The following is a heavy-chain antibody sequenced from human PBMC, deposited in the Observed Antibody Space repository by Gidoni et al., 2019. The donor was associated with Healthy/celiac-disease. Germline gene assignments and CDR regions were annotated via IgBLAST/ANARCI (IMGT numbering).Heavy chain of an antibody. J-gene: IGHJ6*02. V-gene: IGHV3-30*18. CDR1: GFPFSSYG. Sequence: QVQLVESGGGVVQPGRSLRLSCAASGFPFSSYGMHWVRQAPGKGLEWVAVISYDGSNKYYADSVKGRFTISRDNSKNTLYLQMNSLRAEDTAVYYCAKGTRDCSGGSCYSSYYYGMDVWGQGTTVTVSS. CDR2: ISYDGSNK. CDR3: AKGTRDCSGGSCYSSYYYGMDV. D-gene: IGHD2-15*01.